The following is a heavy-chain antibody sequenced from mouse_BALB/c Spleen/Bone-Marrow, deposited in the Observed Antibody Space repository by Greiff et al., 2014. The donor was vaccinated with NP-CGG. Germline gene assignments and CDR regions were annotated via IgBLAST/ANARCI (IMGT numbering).Heavy chain of an antibody. CDR2: IHYSGTT. D-gene: IGHD4-1*01. CDR3: ARFAGTPYTMDY. J-gene: IGHJ4*01. Sequence: VQLQQSGPDLVKPSQSLSLTCTVTGYSITSYYSWHWIRQFPGNKLEWMGYIHYSGTTVYNPSLKSRISITRDTSNNQSFLQLNSVTTEDTATYYCARFAGTPYTMDYWGQGTSVTVSS. V-gene: IGHV3-1*02. CDR1: GYSITSYYS.